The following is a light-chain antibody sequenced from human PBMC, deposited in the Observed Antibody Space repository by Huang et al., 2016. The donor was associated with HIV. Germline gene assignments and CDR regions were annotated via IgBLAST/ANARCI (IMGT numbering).Light chain of an antibody. Sequence: EIVLTQSPLSLPVAPGQPASIACKSRQNLLHTTGHNRLDWYLQKPGRSPQLLIYLASNRAAGVPDRFTGRGSGSEFFLEISNVEAGDVGIYYCMQGLQTPPTFGQGTKLEI. J-gene: IGKJ2*01. CDR3: MQGLQTPPT. V-gene: IGKV2-28*01. CDR2: LAS. CDR1: QNLLHTTGHNR.